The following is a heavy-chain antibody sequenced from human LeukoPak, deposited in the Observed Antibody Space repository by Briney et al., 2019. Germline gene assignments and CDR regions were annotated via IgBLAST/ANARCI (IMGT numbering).Heavy chain of an antibody. D-gene: IGHD6-13*01. CDR1: GGSISSSSYY. Sequence: SETLSLTCTVSGGSISSSSYYWGWIRQPPGKGLEWIGSIYYSGSTYYNPSLKSRVTISVDTSKNQFSLKLSSVTAADTAVYYWARGQQLFDPWGQGTLVTVSS. CDR2: IYYSGST. V-gene: IGHV4-39*01. J-gene: IGHJ5*02. CDR3: ARGQQLFDP.